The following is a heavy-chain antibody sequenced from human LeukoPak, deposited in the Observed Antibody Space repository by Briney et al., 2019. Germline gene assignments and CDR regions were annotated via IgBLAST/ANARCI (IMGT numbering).Heavy chain of an antibody. CDR1: GFTFSTYG. D-gene: IGHD3-10*01. J-gene: IGHJ4*02. Sequence: GGSLRLSCAASGFTFSTYGMHWVRQAPGKGLEWVALIYYDGSNKYYADSVKGRFTVSRDNSKNTLYLQMNVLRAEDTGIYYCTREEVRAPLDNWGQGTLATVSS. CDR2: IYYDGSNK. CDR3: TREEVRAPLDN. V-gene: IGHV3-33*01.